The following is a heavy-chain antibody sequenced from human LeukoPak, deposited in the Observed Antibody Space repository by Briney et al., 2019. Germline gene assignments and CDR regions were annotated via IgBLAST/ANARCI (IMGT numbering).Heavy chain of an antibody. Sequence: SGGSLRLSCAASGFTFSSYSMNWVRQAPGKGLEWVSYISSSSSTIYYADSVKGRFTISRDNAKNSLYLQMNSLRAEDTAVYYCARGGYGSGSYYNVNDYWGQGTLVTVSS. J-gene: IGHJ4*02. D-gene: IGHD3-10*01. CDR3: ARGGYGSGSYYNVNDY. CDR2: ISSSSSTI. CDR1: GFTFSSYS. V-gene: IGHV3-48*04.